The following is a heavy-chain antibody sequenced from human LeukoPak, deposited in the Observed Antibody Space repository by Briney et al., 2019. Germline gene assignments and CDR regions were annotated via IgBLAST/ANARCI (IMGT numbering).Heavy chain of an antibody. Sequence: KPSETLSLTCIVSGGSINDYYWNWIRQPPGKGLEWIGYVYYTGSTYYNPSLRSRVSISEDRAKNQLSLKMSSVTAADTAMYYCARLYYYDSSGPHYYMDVWGKGITVTVSS. CDR1: GGSINDYY. D-gene: IGHD3-22*01. CDR2: VYYTGST. J-gene: IGHJ6*03. V-gene: IGHV4-59*01. CDR3: ARLYYYDSSGPHYYMDV.